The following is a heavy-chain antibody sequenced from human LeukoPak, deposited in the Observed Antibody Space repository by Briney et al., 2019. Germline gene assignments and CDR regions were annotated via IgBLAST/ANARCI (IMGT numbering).Heavy chain of an antibody. CDR3: ARSSREEVRGVSDY. CDR2: ISSSGSTI. CDR1: GFTFSEYY. D-gene: IGHD3-10*01. Sequence: GVPLRLFCAASGFTFSEYYMSWIRGAPGEGLEGFLYISSSGSTIYYADSVKGRFTISRDNAKNSLYLQMNSLRAEDTAVYYCARSSREEVRGVSDYWGQGTLVTVSS. J-gene: IGHJ4*02. V-gene: IGHV3-11*01.